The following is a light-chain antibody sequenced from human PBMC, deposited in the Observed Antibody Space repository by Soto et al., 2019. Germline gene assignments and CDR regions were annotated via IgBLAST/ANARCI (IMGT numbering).Light chain of an antibody. CDR1: QSIANNY. Sequence: EIVLTQSPGTLSLSPGERATLSCRASQSIANNYVAWYQQKPGQAPRLLIDDASRRATGTPDRFSGSGSGTVFTLTISRLEPEDFAVYYCQQCATSPLTFGQGTKVEIK. CDR3: QQCATSPLT. J-gene: IGKJ1*01. CDR2: DAS. V-gene: IGKV3-20*01.